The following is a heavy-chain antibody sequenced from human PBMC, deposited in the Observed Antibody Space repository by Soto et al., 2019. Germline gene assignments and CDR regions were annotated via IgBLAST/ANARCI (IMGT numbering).Heavy chain of an antibody. CDR2: LSGNAGTT. CDR3: AIPLGLKVTGPDY. J-gene: IGHJ4*02. CDR1: GFTFSYYC. D-gene: IGHD3-9*01. V-gene: IGHV3-23*01. Sequence: LRISCAASGFTFSYYCSGGFLQTVGRGLVWVSDLSGNAGTTYYAYYVKSRFTIPGHNYTNPLYRQMNSLRAEDTAVYYCAIPLGLKVTGPDYWGQGTLVTVSS.